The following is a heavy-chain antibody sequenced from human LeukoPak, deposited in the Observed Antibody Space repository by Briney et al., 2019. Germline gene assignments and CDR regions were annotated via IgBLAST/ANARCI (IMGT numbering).Heavy chain of an antibody. V-gene: IGHV4-39*07. CDR3: ARGAALVTHRYFDY. CDR1: GGSISSSSYY. D-gene: IGHD5-18*01. Sequence: PSETLSLTCTVSGGSISSSSYYWGWIRQPPGKGLEWIGSIYYSGSTFYNPSLKSRVTISVDTSKNQFSLNLNSVTAADTAVYYCARGAALVTHRYFDYWGPGTLVTVSS. J-gene: IGHJ4*02. CDR2: IYYSGST.